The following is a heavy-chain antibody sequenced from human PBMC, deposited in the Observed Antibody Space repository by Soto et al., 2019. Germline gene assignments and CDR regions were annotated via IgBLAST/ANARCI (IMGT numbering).Heavy chain of an antibody. J-gene: IGHJ5*02. D-gene: IGHD6-13*01. CDR3: ARRRAYSSSWYKNWFDP. CDR2: INHSGST. V-gene: IGHV4-34*01. Sequence: QVQLQQWGAGLLKPSETLSLTCAVYGGFFSGYYWSWIRQPPGKGLEWIGEINHSGSTNYNPSLKSRVTISVDTSKNQFSLKLSSVTAADTAVYYCARRRAYSSSWYKNWFDPWGQGTLVTVSS. CDR1: GGFFSGYY.